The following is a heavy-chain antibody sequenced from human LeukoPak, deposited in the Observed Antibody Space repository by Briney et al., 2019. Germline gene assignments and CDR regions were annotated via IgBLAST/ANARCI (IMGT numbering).Heavy chain of an antibody. D-gene: IGHD4-17*01. CDR1: GFAFSFYA. Sequence: PGGSLRLSCAASGFAFSFYAMSWLRQPPGKGLEWVSHISSSSSTIYYADSVKGRFTISRDNAKNSLYLQMNSLRDEDTAVYYCARDRGYGDYVGAFDIWGQGTMVTVSS. J-gene: IGHJ3*02. CDR3: ARDRGYGDYVGAFDI. V-gene: IGHV3-48*02. CDR2: ISSSSSTI.